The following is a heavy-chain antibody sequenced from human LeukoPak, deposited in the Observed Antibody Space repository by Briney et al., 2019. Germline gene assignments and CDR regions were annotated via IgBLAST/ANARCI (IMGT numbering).Heavy chain of an antibody. Sequence: ASVKVSCKASGYTFTSYDINWVRQATGQGLEWMGWMNPNSGDTGYAQKFQGRVTMTRDTSINTVYMELTSLRSEDTAVYYCARGLLRLLEWSTENRFDPWGQGTLVIVSS. CDR2: MNPNSGDT. CDR3: ARGLLRLLEWSTENRFDP. D-gene: IGHD3-3*01. J-gene: IGHJ5*02. V-gene: IGHV1-8*01. CDR1: GYTFTSYD.